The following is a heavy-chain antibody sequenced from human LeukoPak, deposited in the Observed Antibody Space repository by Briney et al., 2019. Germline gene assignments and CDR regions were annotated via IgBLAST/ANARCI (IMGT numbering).Heavy chain of an antibody. J-gene: IGHJ4*02. CDR3: ARLPVVPAAMPDY. D-gene: IGHD2-2*01. CDR2: INHSGST. Sequence: PSETLSLTCAVYGGSFSGYYWSWIRQPPGKGLEWIGEINHSGSTNYNPSLKSRVTISVDTSKNQFSLKLSSVTAADTAVYYCARLPVVPAAMPDYWGQGTLVTVSS. V-gene: IGHV4-34*01. CDR1: GGSFSGYY.